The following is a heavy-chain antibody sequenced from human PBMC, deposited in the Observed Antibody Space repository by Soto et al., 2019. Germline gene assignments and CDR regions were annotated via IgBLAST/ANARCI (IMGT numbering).Heavy chain of an antibody. CDR2: IYHSGST. J-gene: IGHJ6*02. Sequence: PSETLSLTCAVSGGPISSGGYSWSWIRQPPGKGLEWIGYIYHSGSTYYNPSLKSRVTISVDRSKNQFSLKLSSVTAADTAVYYCARARGVYGSGSYYNYYYYGMDVWGQGTTVTVS. V-gene: IGHV4-30-2*01. CDR3: ARARGVYGSGSYYNYYYYGMDV. CDR1: GGPISSGGYS. D-gene: IGHD3-10*01.